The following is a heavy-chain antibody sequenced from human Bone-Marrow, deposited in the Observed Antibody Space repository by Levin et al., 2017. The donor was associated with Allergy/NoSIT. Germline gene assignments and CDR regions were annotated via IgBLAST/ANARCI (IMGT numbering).Heavy chain of an antibody. CDR2: VSYSGNQK. V-gene: IGHV3-30*03. CDR3: ASGLDPLYDFSGYYYSNIN. CDR1: GFTFTNSG. D-gene: IGHD3-22*01. J-gene: IGHJ4*02. Sequence: HAGGSLRLSCVASGFTFTNSGMHWVRQAPGKGLEWLALVSYSGNQKYYADSARGRFTISRDDSNTTLYLQMSKLRTDDTAVYYCASGLDPLYDFSGYYYSNINWGQGTLVTVSS.